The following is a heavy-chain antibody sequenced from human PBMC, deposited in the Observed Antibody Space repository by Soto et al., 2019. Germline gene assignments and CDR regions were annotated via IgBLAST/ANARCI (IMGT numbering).Heavy chain of an antibody. D-gene: IGHD6-19*01. Sequence: QVQLVESGGGVVQPGRSLRLSCAASGFTFSSYGMHWVRQAPGKGLEWVAVISYDGSNKYYADSVKGRFTISRDNSKNALYLQMNSLRAEDTAVYYCAKVAVAGAVDYWGQGSLVVVSS. V-gene: IGHV3-30*18. J-gene: IGHJ4*02. CDR2: ISYDGSNK. CDR3: AKVAVAGAVDY. CDR1: GFTFSSYG.